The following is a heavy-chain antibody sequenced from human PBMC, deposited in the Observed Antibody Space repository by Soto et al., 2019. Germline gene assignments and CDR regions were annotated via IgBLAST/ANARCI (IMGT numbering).Heavy chain of an antibody. J-gene: IGHJ4*02. D-gene: IGHD1-26*01. V-gene: IGHV1-69*01. CDR2: IIPLFATT. CDR1: GGTFNSYT. Sequence: QVQLVQSGAEVKKPGSSVKFSCKASGGTFNSYTINWVRHAPGQGLEWMGDIIPLFATTNYAQKFQGRVTLAADEATSTAYMELSSLRYEHTAVYDCARDGTQAYFEHWGQGTLVTGAS. CDR3: ARDGTQAYFEH.